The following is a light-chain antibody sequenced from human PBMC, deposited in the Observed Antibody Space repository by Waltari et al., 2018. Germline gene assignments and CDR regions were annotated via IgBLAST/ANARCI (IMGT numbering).Light chain of an antibody. Sequence: CSGSSSNIGSKPVNWYQQFPGTTPKLLIHNTNQRPSGVPDRFSGSKSGTSASLAISGLQSEDEADYYCVTWDVTLSGYVFGTGTKVTVL. CDR2: NTN. CDR1: SSNIGSKP. J-gene: IGLJ1*01. CDR3: VTWDVTLSGYV. V-gene: IGLV1-44*01.